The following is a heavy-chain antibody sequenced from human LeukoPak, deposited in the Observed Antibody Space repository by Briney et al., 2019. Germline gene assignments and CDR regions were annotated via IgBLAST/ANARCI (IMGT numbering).Heavy chain of an antibody. V-gene: IGHV3-7*01. CDR2: INQDGSEK. CDR1: GFTFSSYW. D-gene: IGHD6-19*01. J-gene: IGHJ3*02. CDR3: AREGGSSGWYDAFHI. Sequence: GGSLRLSCAASGFTFSSYWMTWVRQAPGKGLEWVASINQDGSEKYYVDSVKGRFTISRDNTKNLVYLQISSLRAEDTAVHYCAREGGSSGWYDAFHIWGQGTMVTVSS.